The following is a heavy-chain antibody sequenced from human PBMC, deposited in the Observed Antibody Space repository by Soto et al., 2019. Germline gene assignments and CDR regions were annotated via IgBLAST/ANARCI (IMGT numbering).Heavy chain of an antibody. J-gene: IGHJ4*02. CDR1: GGSISSSSYY. CDR2: IYYSGST. V-gene: IGHV4-39*01. Sequence: QLQLQESGPGLVKPSETLSLTCTVSGGSISSSSYYWGWIRQPPGKGLEWIGSIYYSGSTYYNPSLKSRVTISVDTSKNQFSLKLSSVTAADTAVYYCAVLGYCSGGSCYPYFDYWGQGTLVTVSS. D-gene: IGHD2-15*01. CDR3: AVLGYCSGGSCYPYFDY.